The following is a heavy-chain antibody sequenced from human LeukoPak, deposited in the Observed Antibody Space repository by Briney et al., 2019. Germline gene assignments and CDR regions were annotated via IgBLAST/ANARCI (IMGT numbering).Heavy chain of an antibody. J-gene: IGHJ4*02. D-gene: IGHD6-19*01. Sequence: AAVNVSCKASGCTIISYYMHWVRQPPGQGLEWMGIINPSGCSTSYAQKFEGRVTMTRDTSTSTVYMEMSSLRSEDTGLYYCARAPRVAVAVGFDYWGQGALVTVSS. CDR2: INPSGCST. CDR1: GCTIISYY. CDR3: ARAPRVAVAVGFDY. V-gene: IGHV1-46*01.